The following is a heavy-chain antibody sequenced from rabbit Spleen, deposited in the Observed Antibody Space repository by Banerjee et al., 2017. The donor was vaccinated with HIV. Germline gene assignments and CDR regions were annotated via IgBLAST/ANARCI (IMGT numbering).Heavy chain of an antibody. CDR1: GLPLSNTAY. CDR2: IYTGSSGET. V-gene: IGHV1S40*01. Sequence: QSLEESGGDLVKPGASLTLTCTASGLPLSNTAYMCWVRQAPGKGLEWIACIYTGSSGETYYASWAKGRFTISETSSTTVTLQLTSLTAADTATYFCARDSGTSFSSYGMDLWGPGTLVTVS. D-gene: IGHD8-1*01. CDR3: ARDSGTSFSSYGMDL. J-gene: IGHJ6*01.